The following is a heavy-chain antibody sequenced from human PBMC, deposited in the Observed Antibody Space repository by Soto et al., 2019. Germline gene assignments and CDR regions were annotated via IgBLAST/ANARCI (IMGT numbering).Heavy chain of an antibody. CDR2: IIPILGIA. CDR1: GGTFSSYT. J-gene: IGHJ4*02. D-gene: IGHD5-18*01. CDR3: ARAVGYSYEYYFDY. V-gene: IGHV1-69*02. Sequence: QVQLVQSGAEVKKPGSSVKVSCKASGGTFSSYTISWVRQAPGQGLEWMGRIIPILGIANYAQKFQGRVTITADKSTSTAYMERSSLRSEDTAVYYCARAVGYSYEYYFDYWGQGTLVTVSS.